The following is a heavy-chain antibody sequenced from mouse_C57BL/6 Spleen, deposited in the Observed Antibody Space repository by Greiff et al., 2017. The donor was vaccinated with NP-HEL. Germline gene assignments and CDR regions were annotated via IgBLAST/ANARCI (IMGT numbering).Heavy chain of an antibody. CDR2: IDPSDSYT. CDR1: GYTFTSYW. Sequence: QVHVKQPGAELVMPGASVKLSCKASGYTFTSYWMHWVKQRPGQGLEWIGEIDPSDSYTNYNQKFKGKSTLTVDKSSSTAYMQLSSLTSEDSAVYYCARWYYAYGAMDYWGQGTSVTVSS. J-gene: IGHJ4*01. V-gene: IGHV1-69*01. CDR3: ARWYYAYGAMDY. D-gene: IGHD1-2*01.